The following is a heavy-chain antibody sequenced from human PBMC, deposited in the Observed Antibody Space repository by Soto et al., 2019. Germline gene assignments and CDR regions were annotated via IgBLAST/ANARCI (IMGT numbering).Heavy chain of an antibody. J-gene: IGHJ4*02. D-gene: IGHD3-16*01. CDR2: SSATGAGT. CDR1: GFTFSSYG. V-gene: IGHV3-23*01. Sequence: EVQLLESGGGLVQPGGSLRLSCAASGFTFSSYGMTWVRQAPGKGLEWVSFSSATGAGTYYADPVKGRFTISRDNPKNTLYLQMTSLRADDTAVYYCAKDRRAGGNYGFYSDFWGQGALVIVSS. CDR3: AKDRRAGGNYGFYSDF.